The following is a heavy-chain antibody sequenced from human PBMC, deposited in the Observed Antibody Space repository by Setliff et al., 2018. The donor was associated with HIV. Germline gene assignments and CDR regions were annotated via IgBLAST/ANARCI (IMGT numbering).Heavy chain of an antibody. Sequence: SETLSLTCVVSSESINIHNWWTWVRQPPGKGLEWIGEIYYSGSTDYNPSPKSRVTISVGKSKKQLSLRLTSVTAADTAVYFCARGRHIGVEGAAAYDIWGQGSVVTVSS. D-gene: IGHD1-26*01. J-gene: IGHJ3*02. CDR3: ARGRHIGVEGAAAYDI. CDR1: SESINIHNW. V-gene: IGHV4-4*02. CDR2: IYYSGST.